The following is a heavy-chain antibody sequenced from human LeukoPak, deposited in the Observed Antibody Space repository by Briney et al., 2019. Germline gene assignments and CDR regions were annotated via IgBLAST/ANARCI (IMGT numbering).Heavy chain of an antibody. V-gene: IGHV3-23*01. CDR2: ISGSGRTT. Sequence: GGSLRLSRAAPGFTFSSYAMSWVRQAPGKGLEWVSGISGSGRTTYYADSVKGRFTISRDNSKNTLYLQMNSLRAEDTAVYFCAKVGATAGTLRIEYFQHWGQGTLVTVSS. CDR1: GFTFSSYA. J-gene: IGHJ1*01. D-gene: IGHD6-13*01. CDR3: AKVGATAGTLRIEYFQH.